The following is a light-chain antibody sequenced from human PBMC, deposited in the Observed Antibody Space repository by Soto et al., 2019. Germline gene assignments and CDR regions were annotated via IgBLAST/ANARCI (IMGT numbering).Light chain of an antibody. CDR3: QQYGSPPIT. CDR2: GTS. CDR1: QSVSSTY. Sequence: EVVLTQSPATLSLSPGERATLSCRASQSVSSTYLAWYQQQPGQAPRLLMSGTSNRATGTPDRFSGSGSRTDFTLTISRLEPEDFAVYYCQQYGSPPITFGQGTRLEIK. V-gene: IGKV3-20*01. J-gene: IGKJ5*01.